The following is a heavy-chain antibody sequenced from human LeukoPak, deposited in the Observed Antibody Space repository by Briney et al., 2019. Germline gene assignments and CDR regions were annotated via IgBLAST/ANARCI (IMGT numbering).Heavy chain of an antibody. J-gene: IGHJ4*02. Sequence: SETLSLTCIVSGGSISSYYWSWIRQPPGKGLEWIGYIYYSGSTNYNPSLKSRVTISVDTSKNQFSLKLSSVTAADTAVYYCARGNPPYYDFWSGYHYYFDYWGQGTLVTVSS. CDR1: GGSISSYY. D-gene: IGHD3-3*01. CDR3: ARGNPPYYDFWSGYHYYFDY. V-gene: IGHV4-59*12. CDR2: IYYSGST.